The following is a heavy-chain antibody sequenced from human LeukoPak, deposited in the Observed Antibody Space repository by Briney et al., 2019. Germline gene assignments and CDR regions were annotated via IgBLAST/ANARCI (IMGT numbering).Heavy chain of an antibody. J-gene: IGHJ4*02. CDR1: GGSFSGYY. D-gene: IGHD3-22*01. V-gene: IGHV4-34*01. Sequence: SETLSLTCAVYGGSFSGYYWSWIRQPPGKGLEWIGEINHSGSTNYNPSLKSRVTISVDTSKNQFSPKLSSVTAADTAVYYCARGHPDYYDGSGYYRDYWGQGTLVTVSS. CDR2: INHSGST. CDR3: ARGHPDYYDGSGYYRDY.